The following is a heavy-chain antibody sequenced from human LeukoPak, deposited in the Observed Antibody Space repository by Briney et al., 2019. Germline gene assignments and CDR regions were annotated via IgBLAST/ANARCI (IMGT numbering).Heavy chain of an antibody. CDR2: INHSGST. CDR3: ARGLMYYDSNGYYYSIGSSNWFDP. CDR1: GGSFSGYY. D-gene: IGHD3-22*01. V-gene: IGHV4-34*01. Sequence: SETLSLTCAVYGGSFSGYYWSWIRQPPGKGLEWIGEINHSGSTYYNPSLKSRVTISVDRSRNQFSLKLSSVTAADTAVYYCARGLMYYDSNGYYYSIGSSNWFDPWGQGTLVTVSS. J-gene: IGHJ5*02.